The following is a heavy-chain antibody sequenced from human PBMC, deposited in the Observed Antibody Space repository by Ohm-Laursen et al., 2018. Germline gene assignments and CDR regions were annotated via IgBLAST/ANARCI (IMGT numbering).Heavy chain of an antibody. CDR1: GFTFSNYE. V-gene: IGHV3-48*03. CDR2: ISSGGSTI. D-gene: IGHD6-13*01. Sequence: SLRLSCTASGFTFSNYEMNWVRQAPGKGLEWVSYISSGGSTIHYADSVKGRFTTSRDNAKNSLYLQMNSLRAEDTAVYYCARDSRSAAGIFDYWGQGTLVTVSS. J-gene: IGHJ4*02. CDR3: ARDSRSAAGIFDY.